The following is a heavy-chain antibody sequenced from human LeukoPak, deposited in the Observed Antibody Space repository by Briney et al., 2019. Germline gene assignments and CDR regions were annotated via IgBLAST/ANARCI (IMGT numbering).Heavy chain of an antibody. Sequence: SVKVSCKASGGTFSSYAISWVRQAPGQGLEWMGRIIPILGIANYAQEFQGRVTITADKSTSTAYMELSSLRSEDTAVYYCARASQYRDPGDYWGQGTLVTVSS. CDR3: ARASQYRDPGDY. CDR1: GGTFSSYA. V-gene: IGHV1-69*04. CDR2: IIPILGIA. D-gene: IGHD2-2*02. J-gene: IGHJ4*02.